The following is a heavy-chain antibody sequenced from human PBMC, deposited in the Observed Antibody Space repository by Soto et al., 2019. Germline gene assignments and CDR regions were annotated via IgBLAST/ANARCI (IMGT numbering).Heavy chain of an antibody. J-gene: IGHJ4*02. D-gene: IGHD2-2*02. CDR1: GGTISSGDYY. Sequence: SETLSLTCNVFGGTISSGDYYWSWIRQPPEKGLEWIGYTYYSGSTYYNPSLKSRVTISIDTSKNQFSLKLTSVTAADTAVYYSARIYCSSSRCYIGAFNYCGKGALVTVSS. CDR3: ARIYCSSSRCYIGAFNY. V-gene: IGHV4-30-4*01. CDR2: TYYSGST.